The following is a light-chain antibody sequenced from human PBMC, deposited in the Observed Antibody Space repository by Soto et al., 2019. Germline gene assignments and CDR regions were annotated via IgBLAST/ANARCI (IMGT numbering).Light chain of an antibody. J-gene: IGKJ2*01. Sequence: ELVLTQSPGTLSLSPGDRATLSCRASESVSNTFLVWYQQKPGQTPRLLIYGASRRASCIPDRFSGSGSGTDFTLTISRLEHEDFSVYYCHQFGTSPYTFRQGTKLEIK. CDR3: HQFGTSPYT. CDR1: ESVSNTF. V-gene: IGKV3-20*01. CDR2: GAS.